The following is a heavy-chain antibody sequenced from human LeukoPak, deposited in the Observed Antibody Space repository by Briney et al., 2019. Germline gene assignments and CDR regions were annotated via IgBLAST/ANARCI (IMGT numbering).Heavy chain of an antibody. Sequence: SETLSLTCTVSGGSISGGSYYWSWIRRPAGKGLEWVGRIHSSGSTNYNPSLKSRVTISLDTSKNQFSLKLSSVTAADTAVYYCARGGIAVVPARNAFDIWGQGTMVTVSS. CDR2: IHSSGST. J-gene: IGHJ3*02. D-gene: IGHD2-2*01. CDR3: ARGGIAVVPARNAFDI. V-gene: IGHV4-61*02. CDR1: GGSISGGSYY.